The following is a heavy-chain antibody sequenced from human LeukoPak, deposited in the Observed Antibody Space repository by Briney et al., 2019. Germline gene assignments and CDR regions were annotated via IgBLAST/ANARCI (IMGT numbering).Heavy chain of an antibody. CDR3: ARDNYYGMDV. CDR2: IYYSGST. J-gene: IGHJ6*04. Sequence: SETLSLTCTVSGGSISSGGYYWSWIRQHPGKGLEWIGYIYYSGSTYYNPSLKSRVTISVDTSKNQFSLKLSSVTAADTAVYYCARDNYYGMDVWGKGTTVTVSS. CDR1: GGSISSGGYY. V-gene: IGHV4-31*03.